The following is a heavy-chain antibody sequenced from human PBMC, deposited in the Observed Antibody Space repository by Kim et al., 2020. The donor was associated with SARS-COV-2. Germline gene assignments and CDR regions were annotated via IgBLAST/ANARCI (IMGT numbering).Heavy chain of an antibody. CDR1: GGSISSSSYY. J-gene: IGHJ6*02. D-gene: IGHD6-6*01. Sequence: SETLSLTCTVSGGSISSSSYYWGWIRQPPGKGLEWIGSIYYSGSTYYNPSLKSRVTISVDTSKNQFSLKLSSVTAADTAVYYCARHYSSSAPANYYYYGMDVWGQGTTVTVSS. CDR2: IYYSGST. V-gene: IGHV4-39*01. CDR3: ARHYSSSAPANYYYYGMDV.